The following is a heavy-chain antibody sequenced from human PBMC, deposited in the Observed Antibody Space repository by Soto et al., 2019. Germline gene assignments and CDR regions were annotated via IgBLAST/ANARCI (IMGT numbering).Heavy chain of an antibody. CDR2: IDWDDDK. J-gene: IGHJ3*02. V-gene: IGHV2-70*04. CDR1: GFSLSTSGMR. D-gene: IGHD3-22*01. CDR3: ARMYYYDSSPFAFDI. Sequence: SGPTLVNPTHTLTLTCTFSGFSLSTSGMRVSWIRQPPGKALEWLARIDWDDDKFYSTSLKTRLTISKDTSKNQVVLTLTNMDPVDTATYYCARMYYYDSSPFAFDIWGQGTMVTVSS.